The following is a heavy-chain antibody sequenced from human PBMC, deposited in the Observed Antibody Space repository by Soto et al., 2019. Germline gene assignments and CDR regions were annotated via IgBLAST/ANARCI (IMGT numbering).Heavy chain of an antibody. Sequence: QVQLVQSGAEVKKPGASVKVSCKASGYTFTSYAVHWVRQAPGQRLEWMGWINAGNGNTKYSQKFQGRVTITRDTSASTAYMELSSLRSEDTAVYYCARDDGHFGFLANIWGQGTTVTVSS. CDR3: ARDDGHFGFLANI. J-gene: IGHJ6*02. V-gene: IGHV1-3*01. CDR1: GYTFTSYA. D-gene: IGHD3-3*02. CDR2: INAGNGNT.